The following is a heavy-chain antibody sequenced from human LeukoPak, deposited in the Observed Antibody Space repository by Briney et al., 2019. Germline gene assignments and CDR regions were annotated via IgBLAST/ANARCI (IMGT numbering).Heavy chain of an antibody. CDR2: ISGSGGYT. Sequence: GGSLRLSCAASGFTFSRYAMSWVRQAPGKGLEWVSTISGSGGYTYSADSVKGRFTISRDNSKNTLYLQMHSLRAEDTAVYYCAKEGEMATTAAYFDYWPEGALVPVSS. CDR1: GFTFSRYA. J-gene: IGHJ4*02. D-gene: IGHD5-24*01. V-gene: IGHV3-23*01. CDR3: AKEGEMATTAAYFDY.